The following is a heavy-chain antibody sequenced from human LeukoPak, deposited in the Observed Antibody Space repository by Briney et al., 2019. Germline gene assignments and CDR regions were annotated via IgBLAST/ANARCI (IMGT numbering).Heavy chain of an antibody. CDR1: GFTFSSYA. J-gene: IGHJ4*02. CDR3: ASTPADYGDYFPFDY. CDR2: ISYDGSNK. V-gene: IGHV3-30-3*01. Sequence: GGSLRLSCAASGFTFSSYAMHWVRQAPGKGLEWVAVISYDGSNKYYADSVKGRFTISRDNSKNTLYLQMNSLRAEDTAVYYCASTPADYGDYFPFDYWGQGTLVTVSS. D-gene: IGHD4-17*01.